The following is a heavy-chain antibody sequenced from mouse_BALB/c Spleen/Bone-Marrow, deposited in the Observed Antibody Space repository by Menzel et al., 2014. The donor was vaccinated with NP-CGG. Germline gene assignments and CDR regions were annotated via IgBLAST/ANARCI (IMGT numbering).Heavy chain of an antibody. CDR3: ARWGDDGTFDY. CDR2: INPSTGYT. D-gene: IGHD2-12*01. CDR1: GYTFTSYW. Sequence: VQLQQPGAELAKPGASVKMSCKASGYTFTSYWMHWVKPRPGQGLEWIGYINPSTGYTEYNQKFKDKATLTADKSSSTAYMQLSSLTSEDSAVYYCARWGDDGTFDYWGQGTTLTVSS. J-gene: IGHJ2*01. V-gene: IGHV1-7*01.